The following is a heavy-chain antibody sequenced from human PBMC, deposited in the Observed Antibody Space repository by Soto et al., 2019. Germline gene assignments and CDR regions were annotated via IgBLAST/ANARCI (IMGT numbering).Heavy chain of an antibody. CDR2: GYHSGSTT. V-gene: IGHV4-4*02. CDR1: SDSISSSNW. J-gene: IGHJ4*02. Sequence: SETLSLTCAVSSDSISSSNWWRWVRQPPGKGLEWIGEGYHSGSTTNYNPSLKSRVTMSVDKSKNQFSLNLSSVTAADTAKYYCARHGSGPYYFDYWGRGTLVTVS. D-gene: IGHD6-19*01. CDR3: ARHGSGPYYFDY.